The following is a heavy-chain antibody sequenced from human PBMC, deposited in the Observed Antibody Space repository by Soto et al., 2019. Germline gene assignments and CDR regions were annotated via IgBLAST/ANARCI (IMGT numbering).Heavy chain of an antibody. CDR2: IKQDGSEK. CDR1: GFTFSSYW. CDR3: ADGYSYGPYYFDY. J-gene: IGHJ4*02. D-gene: IGHD5-18*01. Sequence: GGSLRLSCAASGFTFSSYWMSWVRQAPGKGLEWVANIKQDGSEKYYVDSVKGRFTISRDNAKNTLYLQMNSLRAEDTAVYYCADGYSYGPYYFDYWGQGTLVTVSS. V-gene: IGHV3-7*01.